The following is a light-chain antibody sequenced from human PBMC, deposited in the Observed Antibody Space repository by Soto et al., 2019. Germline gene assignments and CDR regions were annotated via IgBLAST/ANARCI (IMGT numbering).Light chain of an antibody. CDR1: QAVTSSY. CDR2: GVS. Sequence: EIVLTQSPGTLSLSPGEGATLSCRASQAVTSSYLAWYQQKHGQAPSLLIYGVSRRATGIPDRFSGSGSGTDFTLTISRLQPEDFAVYYCQHYGSSFTFGGGTKVEIK. CDR3: QHYGSSFT. V-gene: IGKV3-20*01. J-gene: IGKJ4*01.